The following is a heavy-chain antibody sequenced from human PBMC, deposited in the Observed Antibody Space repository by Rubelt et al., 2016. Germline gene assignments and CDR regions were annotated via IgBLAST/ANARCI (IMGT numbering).Heavy chain of an antibody. CDR1: GGSISSSSYY. CDR2: IYYSGST. J-gene: IGHJ4*02. D-gene: IGHD5-24*01. CDR3: ARNRDGYNKELY. V-gene: IGHV4-39*07. Sequence: QLQLQESGPGLVKPSETLSLTCPVSGGSISSSSYYWGWIRQPPGKGLEWIGSIYYSGSTNYNPSLKSRVAISVDASKNQFYLKLSCVTAEDTAVDYCARNRDGYNKELYWGQGTLVTVSS.